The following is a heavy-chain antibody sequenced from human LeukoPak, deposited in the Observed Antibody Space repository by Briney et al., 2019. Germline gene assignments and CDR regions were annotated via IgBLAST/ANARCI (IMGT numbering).Heavy chain of an antibody. Sequence: PSETLSLTCTVSGGSISSYYWSWIRQPAGKGLEWIGRIYTSGSTNYNPSLKSRVTMSVDTSKNQFSLKLSSVTAADTAVYYCAKGPGYAHWGSYFDYWGQGTLVTVSS. CDR1: GGSISSYY. J-gene: IGHJ4*02. V-gene: IGHV4-4*07. D-gene: IGHD7-27*01. CDR2: IYTSGST. CDR3: AKGPGYAHWGSYFDY.